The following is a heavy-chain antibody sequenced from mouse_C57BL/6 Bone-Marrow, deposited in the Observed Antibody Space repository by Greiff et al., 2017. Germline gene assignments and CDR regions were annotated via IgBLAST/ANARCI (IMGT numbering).Heavy chain of an antibody. CDR2: IYPGSGST. Sequence: VQLQQPGAELVKPGASVKMSCKASGYTFTSYWITWVKQRPGQGLEWIGDIYPGSGSTNYNEKFKSKATLTVDTSSSTAYMQLSSLTSEDSAVYDCARPYDSNYWYFDVWGTGTTVTVSA. CDR3: ARPYDSNYWYFDV. V-gene: IGHV1-55*01. J-gene: IGHJ1*03. D-gene: IGHD2-5*01. CDR1: GYTFTSYW.